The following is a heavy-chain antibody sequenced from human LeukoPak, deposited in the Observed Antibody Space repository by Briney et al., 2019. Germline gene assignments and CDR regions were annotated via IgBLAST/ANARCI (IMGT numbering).Heavy chain of an antibody. CDR2: IYSGGTT. J-gene: IGHJ4*02. D-gene: IGHD1-14*01. CDR1: GFSVETNY. CDR3: VRDLNRYGLDS. V-gene: IGHV3-53*01. Sequence: DPGGSLRLSCTASGFSVETNYMTWVRQAPGKGLEWVSTIYSGGTTYYADSVKGRFTISRDNSRNTLFLQLNSLTDEDTAIYYCVRDLNRYGLDSWGQGTRVTVSS.